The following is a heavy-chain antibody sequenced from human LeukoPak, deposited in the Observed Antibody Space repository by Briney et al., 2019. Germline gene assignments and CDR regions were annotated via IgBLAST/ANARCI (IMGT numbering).Heavy chain of an antibody. Sequence: PSETLSLTCTVSGGSISSYYWSWIRQPPGKGLEWIGYIYYSGSTNYNPSLKSRVTISVDTSKNQFSLKLSSVTAADTAVYYCARGTEWLTPPSFDYWGQGTLVTVSS. J-gene: IGHJ4*02. D-gene: IGHD6-19*01. V-gene: IGHV4-59*01. CDR3: ARGTEWLTPPSFDY. CDR2: IYYSGST. CDR1: GGSISSYY.